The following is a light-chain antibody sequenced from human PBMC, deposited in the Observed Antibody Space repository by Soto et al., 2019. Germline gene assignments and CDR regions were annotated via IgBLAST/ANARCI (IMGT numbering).Light chain of an antibody. CDR3: SSYTSTSTLVV. CDR1: SSDVGGYNY. CDR2: DVS. Sequence: QSALTQPASVSGSPGQSITISCTGTSSDVGGYNYVSWYQQHPGKAPKLMIYDVSNRPSGVSNRFSGSKSGNTASLTISGLQAVDEADYYCSSYTSTSTLVVFGGGTKVTVL. J-gene: IGLJ2*01. V-gene: IGLV2-14*01.